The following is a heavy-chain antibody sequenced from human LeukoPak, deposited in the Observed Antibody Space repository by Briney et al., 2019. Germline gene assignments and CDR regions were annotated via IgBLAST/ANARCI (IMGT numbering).Heavy chain of an antibody. CDR1: GASFSNHY. CDR3: ARHSSGWHFDS. J-gene: IGHJ4*02. D-gene: IGHD6-19*01. Sequence: SETLSLTCSVSGASFSNHYWSWIRQPPGKGLELIGWFYYSGATYFNPSLGSRVTISADTSRNHLSLNLRSLTAADTAVYYCARHSSGWHFDSWGQGALVTVSS. CDR2: FYYSGAT. V-gene: IGHV4-59*11.